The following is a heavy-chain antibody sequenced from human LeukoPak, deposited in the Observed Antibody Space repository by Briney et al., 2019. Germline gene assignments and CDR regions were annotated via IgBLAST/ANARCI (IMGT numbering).Heavy chain of an antibody. Sequence: GGSLRLSCAASGFTVSSNYMSWVRQAPGKGLEWVSVIYSGGSTYYADSVKGRFTISRDNSKNTLYLQMNSLRAEDTAVYYCARGGGDYDYYMDVWGKGTTVTVSS. CDR3: ARGGGDYDYYMDV. D-gene: IGHD4-17*01. CDR1: GFTVSSNY. V-gene: IGHV3-53*01. CDR2: IYSGGST. J-gene: IGHJ6*03.